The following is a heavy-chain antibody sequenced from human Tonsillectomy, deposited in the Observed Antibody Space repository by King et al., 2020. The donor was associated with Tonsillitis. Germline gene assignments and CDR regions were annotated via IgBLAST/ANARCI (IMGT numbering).Heavy chain of an antibody. CDR1: GFYFSGCT. CDR2: ISYDVSNK. D-gene: IGHD3-9*01. V-gene: IGHV3-30*04. J-gene: IGHJ4*02. Sequence: VQLVESGGGVVQPGRSLRLSCAASGFYFSGCTMHWVRQAPGKGLEWVAFISYDVSNKYYADSVKGRFTISRDNSKDTVYLQMNSLSAEDTAVYYCARGGRGLVGTGYFDYWGPGTLVTVSS. CDR3: ARGGRGLVGTGYFDY.